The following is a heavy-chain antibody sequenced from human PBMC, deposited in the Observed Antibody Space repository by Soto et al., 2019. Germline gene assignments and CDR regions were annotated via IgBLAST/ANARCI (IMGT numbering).Heavy chain of an antibody. D-gene: IGHD6-19*01. V-gene: IGHV1-8*01. CDR2: MNPNSGNT. CDR3: ARYSSGWRGDAFDI. Sequence: QVQLVQSGAEVKKPGASVKVSCKASGYTFTSYDINWVRRATGQGLEWMGWMNPNSGNTGYAQKFQGRVTMTRNTSISTAYMELSSLRSEDTAVYYCARYSSGWRGDAFDIWGQGTMVTVSS. CDR1: GYTFTSYD. J-gene: IGHJ3*02.